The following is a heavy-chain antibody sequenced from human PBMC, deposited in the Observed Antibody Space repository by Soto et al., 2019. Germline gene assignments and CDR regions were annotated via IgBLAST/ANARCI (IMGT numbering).Heavy chain of an antibody. Sequence: PSETLSLTCTVSGGSISSYYWSWIRQPPGKGLEWIGYIYYSGSTNYNPSLKSRVTISVDTSKNQFSLKLSSVTAADTAVYYCARSRLPGAFDIWGQGTMVTVSS. CDR2: IYYSGST. CDR1: GGSISSYY. V-gene: IGHV4-59*01. CDR3: ARSRLPGAFDI. J-gene: IGHJ3*02. D-gene: IGHD2-15*01.